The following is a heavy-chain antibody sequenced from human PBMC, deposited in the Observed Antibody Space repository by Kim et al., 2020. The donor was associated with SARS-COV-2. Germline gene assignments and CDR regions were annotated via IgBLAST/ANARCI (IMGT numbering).Heavy chain of an antibody. J-gene: IGHJ5*02. CDR1: GGTFSSYT. D-gene: IGHD6-13*01. CDR2: IIPILGIA. CDR3: AREATRNIAAAGKNWFDP. V-gene: IGHV1-69*04. Sequence: SVKVSCKASGGTFSSYTISWVRQAPGQGLEWMGRIIPILGIANYAQKFQGRVTITADKSTSTAYMELSSLRSEDTAVYYCAREATRNIAAAGKNWFDPWGQGTLVTVSS.